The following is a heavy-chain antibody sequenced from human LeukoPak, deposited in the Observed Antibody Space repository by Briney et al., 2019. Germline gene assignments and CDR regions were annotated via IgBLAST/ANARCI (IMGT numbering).Heavy chain of an antibody. CDR1: GGTFISYI. J-gene: IGHJ4*02. CDR2: IIPILGIA. CDR3: AGRLRYCSSTSCYPY. Sequence: ASVKVSCKASGGTFISYIISWVRQAPGQGLEWMGRIIPILGIANYAQKFQGRVTITADKSTSTAYMELSSLRSEDTAVYYCAGRLRYCSSTSCYPYWGQGTLVTVSS. V-gene: IGHV1-69*02. D-gene: IGHD2-2*01.